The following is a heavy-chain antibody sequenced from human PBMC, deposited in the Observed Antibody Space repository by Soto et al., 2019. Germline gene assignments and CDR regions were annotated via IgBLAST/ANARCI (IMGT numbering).Heavy chain of an antibody. D-gene: IGHD3-22*01. CDR2: ISRGTSYI. CDR3: ARDRRYYDSSEAVSYYFDY. V-gene: IGHV3-21*01. Sequence: GGSLRLSCAASGFTFSSHNMNWVRQAPGKGLEWVSSISRGTSYIYYADSVKGRFTISRDNAKNSLYLQMNSLRAEDTAVYYCARDRRYYDSSEAVSYYFDYWGQGTLVTVSS. J-gene: IGHJ4*02. CDR1: GFTFSSHN.